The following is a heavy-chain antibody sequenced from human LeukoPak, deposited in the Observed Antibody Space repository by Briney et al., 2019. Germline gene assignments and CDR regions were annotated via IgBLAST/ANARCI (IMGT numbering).Heavy chain of an antibody. J-gene: IGHJ4*02. V-gene: IGHV1-8*03. Sequence: ASVKVSCKASGYTFTSYDINWVRQATGQGLEWMGWMNPNSGNTGYAQKFQGRVTITRNTSISTAYMELRSLRSDDTAVCYCARARYCSGGSCYHGDYWGQGTLVTVSS. CDR1: GYTFTSYD. CDR3: ARARYCSGGSCYHGDY. CDR2: MNPNSGNT. D-gene: IGHD2-15*01.